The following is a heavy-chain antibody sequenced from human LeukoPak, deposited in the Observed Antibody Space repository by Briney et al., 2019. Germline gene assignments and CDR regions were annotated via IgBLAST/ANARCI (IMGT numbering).Heavy chain of an antibody. Sequence: PGGSLRLSCAASGFTFSSYGMHWVRQAPGKGLEWVAVIWYDGSNKYYADSVKGRFTISRDNSKNTLYLQMNSLRAEDTAVYYCARDGDYYDSSGYWIFDYWGQGTLVTVSS. CDR1: GFTFSSYG. CDR2: IWYDGSNK. CDR3: ARDGDYYDSSGYWIFDY. D-gene: IGHD3-22*01. V-gene: IGHV3-33*01. J-gene: IGHJ4*02.